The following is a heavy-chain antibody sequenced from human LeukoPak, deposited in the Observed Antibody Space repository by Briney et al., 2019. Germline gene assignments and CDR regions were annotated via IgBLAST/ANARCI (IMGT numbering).Heavy chain of an antibody. D-gene: IGHD2-15*01. CDR1: AFTFSSYA. Sequence: GGSLRLSCAASAFTFSSYAMSWVRQAPGKGLEWVSGISASGGSTYYADSVRGRFAISRDNSKNTLYLQMYSLRAEDTAVYYCAKEGDSSSLGYWGQGTLVTVSS. J-gene: IGHJ4*02. CDR3: AKEGDSSSLGY. V-gene: IGHV3-23*01. CDR2: ISASGGST.